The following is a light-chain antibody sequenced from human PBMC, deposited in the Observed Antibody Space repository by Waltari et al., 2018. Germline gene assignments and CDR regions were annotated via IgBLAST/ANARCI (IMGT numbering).Light chain of an antibody. V-gene: IGKV1-27*01. CDR1: QGISTH. Sequence: DIQMTQSPSSLSASVGDRVIITCRASQGISTHLAWYQKKPGKVPRLLIFGTSTLQSGVPSRFSGSGFGTEFTLIISSLHTEDVASYYCQNYDRAPVTFGPGTKVDIK. CDR3: QNYDRAPVT. CDR2: GTS. J-gene: IGKJ3*01.